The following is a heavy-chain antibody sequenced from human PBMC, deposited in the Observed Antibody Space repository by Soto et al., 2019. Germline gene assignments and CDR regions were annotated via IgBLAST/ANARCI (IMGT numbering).Heavy chain of an antibody. CDR2: IHYSGST. CDR1: GGSISSSSYY. Sequence: PSETLSLTCTVSGGSISSSSYYWGWIRQPPGKGLEWIGSIHYSGSTYYNPSLKSRVTISVDTSKNQFSLKLSSVTAADTAVYYCARHVRRSSRWYSGGNNYGMDVWGQGTTVTVSS. J-gene: IGHJ6*02. V-gene: IGHV4-39*01. CDR3: ARHVRRSSRWYSGGNNYGMDV. D-gene: IGHD6-13*01.